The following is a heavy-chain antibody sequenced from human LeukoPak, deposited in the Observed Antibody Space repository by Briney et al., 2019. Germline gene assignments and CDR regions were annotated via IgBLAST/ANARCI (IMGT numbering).Heavy chain of an antibody. Sequence: SETLSLTCTVSGGSISTYYWSWLRQPPGKGLEWIGYIHYSGTTNYNPSLKNRVTISLDTSKNQFSLNLGSVTAADTAVYFCARMGGYSGYATHWGQGTLVTVSS. CDR2: IHYSGTT. D-gene: IGHD5-12*01. CDR3: ARMGGYSGYATH. V-gene: IGHV4-59*08. J-gene: IGHJ4*02. CDR1: GGSISTYY.